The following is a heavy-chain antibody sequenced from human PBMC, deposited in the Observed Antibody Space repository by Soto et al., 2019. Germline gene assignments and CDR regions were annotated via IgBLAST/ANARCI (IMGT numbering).Heavy chain of an antibody. CDR1: AGSISSGNYY. CDR3: ATMGTPATGLYYFDY. Sequence: SETLSLTCTVSAGSISSGNYYWSWIRQPPEKGLEWIGFISYSGSAYYNPSLKSRVTISVDTSKNQFSLNLSFVTAADTAVYYCATMGTPATGLYYFDYWGQGTLVTVSS. D-gene: IGHD2-15*01. CDR2: ISYSGSA. J-gene: IGHJ4*02. V-gene: IGHV4-30-4*01.